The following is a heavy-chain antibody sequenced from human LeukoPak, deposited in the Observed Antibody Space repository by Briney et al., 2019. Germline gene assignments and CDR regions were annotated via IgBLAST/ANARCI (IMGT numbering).Heavy chain of an antibody. CDR3: ARVGSSWYEAGLR. CDR2: ISAYNGNT. D-gene: IGHD6-13*01. Sequence: ASVKVSCKASGYTFTSYGISWVRQAPGQGLEWMGWISAYNGNTNYAQKFQGRVTMTRNTSISTAYMELSSLRSEDTAVYYCARVGSSWYEAGLRWGQGTLVTVSS. J-gene: IGHJ4*02. V-gene: IGHV1-18*01. CDR1: GYTFTSYG.